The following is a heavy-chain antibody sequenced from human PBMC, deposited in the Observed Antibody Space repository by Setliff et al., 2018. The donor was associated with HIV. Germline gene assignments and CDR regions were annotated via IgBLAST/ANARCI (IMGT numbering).Heavy chain of an antibody. Sequence: PGESLKLSCQGSGYIFTSDWVGWARQMPGTGLEWMCIIYPRDSDTKYSPSFQGQVTISADKAINTAYLQWMSLKASDTAMYYFAISYGGHSWARLDYWGRGTLVTVSS. CDR1: GYIFTSDW. D-gene: IGHD4-17*01. V-gene: IGHV5-51*01. CDR3: AISYGGHSWARLDY. CDR2: IYPRDSDT. J-gene: IGHJ4*02.